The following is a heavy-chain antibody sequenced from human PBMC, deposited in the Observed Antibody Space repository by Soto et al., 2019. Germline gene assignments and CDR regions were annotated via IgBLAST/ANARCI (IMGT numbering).Heavy chain of an antibody. CDR1: GRIFSNYG. D-gene: IGHD5-18*01. Sequence: GGSLRLSCAASGRIFSNYGMHCVRQATGKGLEWVAVIWHDGSNKYYADSVKGRFTISRDNSKNTLYLQMNSLRADDTAVYYCTRDPLWGTAMVLWYFDLWGRGTLVTVSS. CDR2: IWHDGSNK. J-gene: IGHJ2*01. CDR3: TRDPLWGTAMVLWYFDL. V-gene: IGHV3-33*01.